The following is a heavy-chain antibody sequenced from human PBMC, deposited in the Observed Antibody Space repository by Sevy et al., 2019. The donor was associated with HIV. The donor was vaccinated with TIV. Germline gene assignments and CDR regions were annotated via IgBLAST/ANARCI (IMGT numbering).Heavy chain of an antibody. CDR1: GYTLTELS. V-gene: IGHV1-24*01. CDR2: FDPEDGET. CDR3: ATFPSGDYVSYYFDY. J-gene: IGHJ4*02. D-gene: IGHD4-17*01. Sequence: ASVKVSCKVSGYTLTELSMHWVRQAPGKGLEWMGGFDPEDGETIYAQKFQGRVTMTEDTSTDKAYMELSSLRSEDTAVYYCATFPSGDYVSYYFDYWGQGTLVTVSS.